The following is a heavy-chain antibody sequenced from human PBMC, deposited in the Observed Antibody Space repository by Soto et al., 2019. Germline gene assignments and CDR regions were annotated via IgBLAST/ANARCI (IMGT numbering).Heavy chain of an antibody. CDR3: ARLPRNLIDS. V-gene: IGHV3-7*01. Sequence: EVQLVESGGALVQPGGSLRLSCEVSGLTFRNYWMNWVRQAPGKGLEWVANINEDGSAKYYVDSVRGRFTISRDNANNLLYLQMNNLRAEDTAVYYCARLPRNLIDSWGQGALVTVSS. CDR1: GLTFRNYW. D-gene: IGHD1-1*01. CDR2: INEDGSAK. J-gene: IGHJ4*02.